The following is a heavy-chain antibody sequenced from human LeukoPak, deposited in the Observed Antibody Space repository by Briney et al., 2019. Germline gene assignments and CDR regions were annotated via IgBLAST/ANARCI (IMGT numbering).Heavy chain of an antibody. J-gene: IGHJ5*02. CDR2: INPSGGST. V-gene: IGHV1-46*01. CDR3: ARGLASFWFDP. Sequence: GASVKVSCKASGYTFTTYYMHWVRLAPGQGLEWMGIINPSGGSTTYAQKFQGRVTMTWDTSTSTVYMELSSLRSEDTAVYYCARGLASFWFDPWGQGTLVTVPS. CDR1: GYTFTTYY.